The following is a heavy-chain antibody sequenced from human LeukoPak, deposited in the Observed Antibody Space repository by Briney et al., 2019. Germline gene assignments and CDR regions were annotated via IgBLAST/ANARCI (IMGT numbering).Heavy chain of an antibody. CDR1: GFTFSSYG. D-gene: IGHD6-19*01. Sequence: GGSLRLSCAASGFTFSSYGMHWVHQAPGKGLEWVAFIRYDGSNKYYADSVKGRFTISRGNSKNTLYLQMNSLRAEDTAVYYCAKGDFGSGWFLDYWGQGTLVTVSS. J-gene: IGHJ4*02. CDR2: IRYDGSNK. CDR3: AKGDFGSGWFLDY. V-gene: IGHV3-30*02.